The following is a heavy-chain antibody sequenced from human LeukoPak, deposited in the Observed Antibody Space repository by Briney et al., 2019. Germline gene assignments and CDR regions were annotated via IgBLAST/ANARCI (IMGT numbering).Heavy chain of an antibody. J-gene: IGHJ4*02. CDR2: INYSGST. Sequence: SETLSLTCTVSGGSISSGGYYWSWIRQHPGKGLEWIGYINYSGSTYYNPSLKSRVIISVDTSKNQFSLKLSSVTAADTAVYYCARGRGSGSYLSAYFDYWGQGTLVTVSS. V-gene: IGHV4-31*03. D-gene: IGHD1-26*01. CDR3: ARGRGSGSYLSAYFDY. CDR1: GGSISSGGYY.